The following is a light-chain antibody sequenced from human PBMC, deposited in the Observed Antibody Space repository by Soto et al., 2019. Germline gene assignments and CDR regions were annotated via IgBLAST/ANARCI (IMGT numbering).Light chain of an antibody. CDR2: AAS. CDR3: QQPNSYPLT. CDR1: QGISSY. Sequence: DIQLTQSPSFLSASVGDRVTITCRASQGISSYLAWYQQKPGKAPKLLIYAASTVQSGVPSRFSGSGSGTEFTGRISSLQPEDFATYYCQQPNSYPLTFGQGTRLEIK. V-gene: IGKV1-9*01. J-gene: IGKJ5*01.